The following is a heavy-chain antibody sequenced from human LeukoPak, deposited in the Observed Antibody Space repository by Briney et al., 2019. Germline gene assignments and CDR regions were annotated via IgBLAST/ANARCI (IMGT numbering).Heavy chain of an antibody. Sequence: GGSLRLSCAASGFTFSSYAMSWVRQAPGKGLEWVSAISSSGGTTYYADSVKGRFTISRDNSKNTLYLQMNSLRAEDTAVYYCGNDSSFYSAVGVFDIWGQGTMVTVSS. J-gene: IGHJ3*02. CDR3: GNDSSFYSAVGVFDI. CDR2: ISSSGGTT. V-gene: IGHV3-23*01. CDR1: GFTFSSYA. D-gene: IGHD3-3*02.